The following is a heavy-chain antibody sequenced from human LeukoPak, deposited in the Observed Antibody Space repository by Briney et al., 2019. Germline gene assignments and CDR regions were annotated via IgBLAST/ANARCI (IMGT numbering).Heavy chain of an antibody. D-gene: IGHD6-19*01. CDR3: ARVRQWLAYDAFDI. Sequence: ASVKVSCKASGYTFTDYYMHWLRQAPGQGLEWMGWMHPNSGGTNYAQKFQGWVTMTRDTSISTAYMELSRLRSDDTAVYYCARVRQWLAYDAFDIWGQGTMVTVSS. V-gene: IGHV1-2*04. J-gene: IGHJ3*02. CDR1: GYTFTDYY. CDR2: MHPNSGGT.